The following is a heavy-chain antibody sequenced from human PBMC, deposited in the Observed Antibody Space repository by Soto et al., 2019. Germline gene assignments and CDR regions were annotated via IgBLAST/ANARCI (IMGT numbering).Heavy chain of an antibody. CDR3: ARDQPALLPLLDYYYMDV. CDR1: GFTFSSYS. D-gene: IGHD2-15*01. J-gene: IGHJ6*03. V-gene: IGHV3-21*01. CDR2: ISSSSSYI. Sequence: GVSLRLSCAASGFTFSSYSMNWVRQAPGKGLEWVSSISSSSSYIYYADSVKGRFTISRDNAKNSLYLQMNSLRAEDTAVYYCARDQPALLPLLDYYYMDVWGKGTTVTVSS.